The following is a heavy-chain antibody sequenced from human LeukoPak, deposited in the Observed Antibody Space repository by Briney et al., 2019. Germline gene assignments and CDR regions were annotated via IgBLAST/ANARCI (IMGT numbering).Heavy chain of an antibody. J-gene: IGHJ4*02. D-gene: IGHD2-2*01. V-gene: IGHV1-8*01. Sequence: GASVKVSFKSSGYTFTSSDSHWVRQATGQGLEGMGCMNPSSGNTGYAQKFQGRVTMTRDTSISTDYMELSSLRSEDTAVYYCAADLQYHHTSGWGQGTPVIVSS. CDR2: MNPSSGNT. CDR3: AADLQYHHTSG. CDR1: GYTFTSSD.